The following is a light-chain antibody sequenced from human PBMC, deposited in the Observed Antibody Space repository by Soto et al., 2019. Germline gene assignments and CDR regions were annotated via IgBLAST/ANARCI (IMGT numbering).Light chain of an antibody. CDR2: EVS. CDR3: SSYTSDNTVV. V-gene: IGLV2-14*01. J-gene: IGLJ2*01. CDR1: STDVGGYNY. Sequence: QSALTQPASVSGSPGQSIAISCTGTSTDVGGYNYVSWYQQHPGKAPKLMIYEVSYRPSGVSNRFSGAKSGYTASLTISGLQDEDEADYYCSSYTSDNTVVFGGGTKVTVL.